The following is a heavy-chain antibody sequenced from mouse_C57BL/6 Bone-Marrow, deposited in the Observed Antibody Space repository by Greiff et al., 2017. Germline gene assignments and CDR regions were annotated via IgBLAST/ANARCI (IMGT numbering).Heavy chain of an antibody. V-gene: IGHV5-16*01. CDR2: INYDGSST. CDR3: ARGAYDGYAMDY. CDR1: GFTFSDYY. D-gene: IGHD2-3*01. J-gene: IGHJ4*01. Sequence: EVMLVESEGGLVQPGSSMKLSCTASGFTFSDYYMAWVRQVPEKGLEWVANINYDGSSTYYLDSLKSRFIISRYNAKNILYLQMSSLKSEDTATYYCARGAYDGYAMDYWGQGTSVTVSS.